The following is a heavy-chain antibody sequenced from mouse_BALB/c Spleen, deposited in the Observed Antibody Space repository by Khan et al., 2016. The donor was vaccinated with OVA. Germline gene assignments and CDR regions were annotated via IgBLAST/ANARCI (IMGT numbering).Heavy chain of an antibody. J-gene: IGHJ3*01. Sequence: QVQLQQSGAELARPGASVKMSCKASSYTFTTYTIHWVKQRPGQGLEWIGYIIPSNDYTNYNQKFKDRATLTADKSSSTAYMQLSSLTSEDSAVYYCAREGAYYRSDGWFAYWGQGTLVTVSA. CDR1: SYTFTTYT. CDR3: AREGAYYRSDGWFAY. D-gene: IGHD2-14*01. CDR2: IIPSNDYT. V-gene: IGHV1-4*01.